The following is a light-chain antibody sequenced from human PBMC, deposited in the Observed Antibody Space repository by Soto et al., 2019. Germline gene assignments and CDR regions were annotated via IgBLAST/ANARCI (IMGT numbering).Light chain of an antibody. CDR3: CSYAGSYTFDYV. V-gene: IGLV2-11*01. CDR2: EVS. Sequence: QYVLTQPASVSGSPGQSITISCTGTSSDVGGYNYGSWYQQHPGKAPKLMIYEVSKRPSGVPDRFSGSKSGNTASLTISGLQAEDEADYYCCSYAGSYTFDYVFGTGTKLTVL. J-gene: IGLJ1*01. CDR1: SSDVGGYNY.